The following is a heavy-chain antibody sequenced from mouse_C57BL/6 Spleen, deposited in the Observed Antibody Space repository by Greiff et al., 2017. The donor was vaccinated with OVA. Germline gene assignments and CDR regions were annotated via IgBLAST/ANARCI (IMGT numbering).Heavy chain of an antibody. J-gene: IGHJ3*01. D-gene: IGHD1-1*01. V-gene: IGHV1-15*01. CDR2: IDPETGGT. CDR1: GYTFTDYE. CDR3: SNYGSSYGWFAY. Sequence: VQLQQSGAELVRPGASVTLSCKASGYTFTDYEMHWVKQTPVHGLEWIGAIDPETGGTAYNQKFKGKAILTADKSSSTAYMELRSLPSEDSAVYYCSNYGSSYGWFAYWGQGTLVTVSA.